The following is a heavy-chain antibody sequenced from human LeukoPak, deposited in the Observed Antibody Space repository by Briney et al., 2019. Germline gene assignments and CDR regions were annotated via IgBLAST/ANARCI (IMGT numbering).Heavy chain of an antibody. Sequence: SETLSLTCTVSGGSISGYYWSWSRQPPGKGLEWIGYIYYSGSTNYNPSLKSRVTISVDTSKNQFSLKLSSVTAADTAVYYCAREGSYPPYYSDYWGQGTLVTVSS. V-gene: IGHV4-59*01. D-gene: IGHD1-26*01. CDR2: IYYSGST. CDR1: GGSISGYY. CDR3: AREGSYPPYYSDY. J-gene: IGHJ4*02.